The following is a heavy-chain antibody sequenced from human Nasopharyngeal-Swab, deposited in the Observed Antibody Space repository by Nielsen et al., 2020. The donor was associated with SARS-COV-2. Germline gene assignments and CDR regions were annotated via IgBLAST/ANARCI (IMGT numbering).Heavy chain of an antibody. Sequence: ASVKVSCKASGYTFTSNGISWGRQAPGQGLEWMGWISAYNGNTNYAQKLQGRVTMTTDTSTSTAYMELRSLRSDDTAVYYCARDSSYGTPYYYYYYMDVWGKGTTVTVSS. CDR3: ARDSSYGTPYYYYYYMDV. D-gene: IGHD5-18*01. CDR1: GYTFTSNG. CDR2: ISAYNGNT. V-gene: IGHV1-18*04. J-gene: IGHJ6*03.